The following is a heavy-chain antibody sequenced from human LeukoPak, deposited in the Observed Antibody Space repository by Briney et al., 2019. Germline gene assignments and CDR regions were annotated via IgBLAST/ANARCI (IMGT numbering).Heavy chain of an antibody. CDR1: GGTFSSYA. V-gene: IGHV1-24*01. CDR3: ATRGIGPDLILSNYYYMDV. D-gene: IGHD3-10*01. Sequence: ASVKVSCKASGGTFSSYAISWVRQAPGQGLEWMGSFDPEDGETLYAQKFQGRVTMTEDTSTDTAYMELSSLRSEDTAVYYCATRGIGPDLILSNYYYMDVWGKGTTVTISS. J-gene: IGHJ6*03. CDR2: FDPEDGET.